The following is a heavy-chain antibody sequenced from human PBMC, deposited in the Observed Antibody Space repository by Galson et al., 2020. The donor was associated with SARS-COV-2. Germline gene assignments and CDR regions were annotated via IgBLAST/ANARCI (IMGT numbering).Heavy chain of an antibody. V-gene: IGHV3-15*01. D-gene: IGHD2-15*01. J-gene: IGHJ1*01. CDR1: GITFRNAL. CDR2: IKSKTDGETT. Sequence: GESLKISCVVSGITFRNALMSWVRQAPGKGLEWVGLIKSKTDGETTDYAAPVKGRFTISRDDSENTLYLEMDSLKTEDTAIYYCTTDQSCSGGVCYSSGGAVQHWGQGTLLTVSA. CDR3: TTDQSCSGGVCYSSGGAVQH.